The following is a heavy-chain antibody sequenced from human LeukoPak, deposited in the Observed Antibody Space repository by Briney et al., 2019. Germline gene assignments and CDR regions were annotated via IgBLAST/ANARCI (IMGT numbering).Heavy chain of an antibody. CDR1: GYTFTRYG. D-gene: IGHD1-26*01. Sequence: GASVKVSCKASGYTFTRYGISWVRQAPGQGVEWMGWISAYNGNTNYTQNLQGRVTMTTDTSTSTAYMELRSLRSDDTAVYYCARDASGSYTHDYWGQGTLVTVSS. CDR2: ISAYNGNT. J-gene: IGHJ4*02. CDR3: ARDASGSYTHDY. V-gene: IGHV1-18*01.